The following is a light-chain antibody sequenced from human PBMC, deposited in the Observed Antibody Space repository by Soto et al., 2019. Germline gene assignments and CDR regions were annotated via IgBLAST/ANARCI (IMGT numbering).Light chain of an antibody. CDR1: SSDVGFYNY. CDR3: SSYANGSSYV. J-gene: IGLJ1*01. Sequence: QSVLTQPASVSGSPGQSVTISCTGTSSDVGFYNYVSWYQQQHPGKAPKLMIYEVDNRPSGVSIRFSGSKSGNTASLTISGLLAEDEADYYCSSYANGSSYVFGTGTKLTVL. CDR2: EVD. V-gene: IGLV2-14*01.